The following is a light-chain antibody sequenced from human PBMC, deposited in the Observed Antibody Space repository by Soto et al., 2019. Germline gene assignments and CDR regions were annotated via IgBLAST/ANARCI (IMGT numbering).Light chain of an antibody. CDR1: QSINSG. Sequence: DIQMTQSPSTLSAYVVYTVTITCLASQSINSGLAWYQQRSGKVPKLMIYDASSLESGVKSRFSGSGSGTEFTLTITSMQPEDFATYYCKKSDGYFINCGGGDKVDLK. V-gene: IGKV1-5*01. J-gene: IGKJ4*01. CDR2: DAS. CDR3: KKSDGYFIN.